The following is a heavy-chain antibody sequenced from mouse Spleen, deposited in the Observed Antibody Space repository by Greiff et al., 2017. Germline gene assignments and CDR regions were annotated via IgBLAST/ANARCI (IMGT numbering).Heavy chain of an antibody. CDR3: AVYDYGADYYAMDY. V-gene: IGHV1-64*01. Sequence: VQLQQPGAELVKPGASVKLSCKASGYTFTSYWMHWVKQRPGQGLEWIGMIHPNSGSTNYNEKFKSKATLTVDKSSSTAYMQLSSLTSEDSAVYYCAVYDYGADYYAMDYWGQGTSVTVSS. CDR2: IHPNSGST. D-gene: IGHD2-4*01. CDR1: GYTFTSYW. J-gene: IGHJ4*01.